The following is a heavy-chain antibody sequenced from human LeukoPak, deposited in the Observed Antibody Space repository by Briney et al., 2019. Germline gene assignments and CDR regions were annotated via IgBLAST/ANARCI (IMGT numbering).Heavy chain of an antibody. Sequence: GGSLRLSCAASGFTFSSYSMNWVRQAPGKGLEWVSSISSSSSYIYYADSVKGRFTISRDNAKNSLYLQMNSLRAEDTAVYYCARVDGKQLWLISDYYYYYMDVWGKGTTVTISS. V-gene: IGHV3-21*01. J-gene: IGHJ6*03. CDR1: GFTFSSYS. CDR3: ARVDGKQLWLISDYYYYYMDV. D-gene: IGHD5-18*01. CDR2: ISSSSSYI.